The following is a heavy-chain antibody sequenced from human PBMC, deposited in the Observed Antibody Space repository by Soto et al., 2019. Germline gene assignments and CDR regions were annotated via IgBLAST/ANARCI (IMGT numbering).Heavy chain of an antibody. J-gene: IGHJ4*02. CDR3: AKVHRDYGVLLWFREFDC. CDR1: GFTFSSYA. Sequence: EVPLLESGGGLVQPGGSLRLSCAASGFTFSSYAMSWVRQAPGKGLEWVSAISGSGGSTYYADSVKGRFTISRDNSKNTLYLQMNSLRAEDTAVYYCAKVHRDYGVLLWFREFDCWGQGTLVTVSS. CDR2: ISGSGGST. V-gene: IGHV3-23*01. D-gene: IGHD3-10*01.